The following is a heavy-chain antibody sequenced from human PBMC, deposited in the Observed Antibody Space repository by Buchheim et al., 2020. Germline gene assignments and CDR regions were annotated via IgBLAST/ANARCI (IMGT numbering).Heavy chain of an antibody. CDR2: IWYDGSNK. J-gene: IGHJ6*02. V-gene: IGHV3-33*01. Sequence: QVQLVESGGGVVQPGRSLRLSCAASGFTFSSYGMHWVRQAPGKGLEWVAVIWYDGSNKYYADSVKGRFTISRDNAKNSLYLQMNSLRAEDTAVYYCARDPSYYYYGMDVWGQGTT. CDR1: GFTFSSYG. CDR3: ARDPSYYYYGMDV.